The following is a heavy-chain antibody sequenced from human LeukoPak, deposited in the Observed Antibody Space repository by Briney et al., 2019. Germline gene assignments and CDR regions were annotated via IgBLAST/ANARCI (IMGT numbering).Heavy chain of an antibody. CDR1: GFTFSSYG. D-gene: IGHD2-15*01. Sequence: GGSLRLSCAASGFTFSSYGMHWVRQAPGKGLEWVAVISYDGSNKYYADSVKGRFTISRDNSKNTLYLQMNSLRAEDTAVYYCARDGGSSGFNWFDPWGQGTLVTVSS. V-gene: IGHV3-30*03. CDR2: ISYDGSNK. J-gene: IGHJ5*02. CDR3: ARDGGSSGFNWFDP.